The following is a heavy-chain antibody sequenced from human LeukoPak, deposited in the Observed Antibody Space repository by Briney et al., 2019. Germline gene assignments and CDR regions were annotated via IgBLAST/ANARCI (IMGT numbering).Heavy chain of an antibody. CDR3: ARHQQQLVPTRRAFDI. J-gene: IGHJ3*02. Sequence: SETLSLTCTVSGGSISSYYWGWIRQPPGKGLECLGNIHYSGSTNYNPSLKSRVTISVDTSKNQFSLKLSSVTAADTAVYYCARHQQQLVPTRRAFDIWGQGTMVTVSS. D-gene: IGHD6-13*01. CDR1: GGSISSYY. V-gene: IGHV4-59*08. CDR2: IHYSGST.